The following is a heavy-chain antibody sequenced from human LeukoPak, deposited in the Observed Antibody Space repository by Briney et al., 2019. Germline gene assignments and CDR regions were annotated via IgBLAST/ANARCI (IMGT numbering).Heavy chain of an antibody. CDR3: ARRNGRHYSFDY. CDR1: GYSFTDKY. V-gene: IGHV1-2*02. Sequence: ASVRLSCTASGYSFTDKYLHWGRQAPGQGLECRGWISPTSGGTNYAQKFQGRVTMTIDTSMTTAHMEVSRLTSDDTAVYYCARRNGRHYSFDYWGQGTLVTVSS. D-gene: IGHD1-26*01. CDR2: ISPTSGGT. J-gene: IGHJ4*02.